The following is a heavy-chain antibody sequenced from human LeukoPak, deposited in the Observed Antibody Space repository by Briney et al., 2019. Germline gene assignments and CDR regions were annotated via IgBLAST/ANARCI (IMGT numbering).Heavy chain of an antibody. CDR1: GFTFANYW. J-gene: IGHJ4*02. D-gene: IGHD3-3*01. CDR3: ARALSA. Sequence: PGGSLRLSCAAPGFTFANYWMHWVRQVPGRGLEWVANIRQDGGELYYVDSVKGRFTISRDNAKNSVYLQMNSLRAEDTAMYYCARALSAWGQGTLVTVSS. CDR2: IRQDGGEL. V-gene: IGHV3-7*03.